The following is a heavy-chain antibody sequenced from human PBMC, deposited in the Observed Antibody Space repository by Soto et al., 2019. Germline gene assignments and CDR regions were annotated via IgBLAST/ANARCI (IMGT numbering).Heavy chain of an antibody. D-gene: IGHD2-21*02. CDR1: GFTFSSYG. J-gene: IGHJ4*02. V-gene: IGHV3-30*18. CDR2: ISYDGSNK. Sequence: QVQLVESGGGVVQTGRSLRLSCAASGFTFSSYGMHWVRQAPGKGLEWVAVISYDGSNKYYADSVKGRFTISRDNSKNTLYLQMNSLRAEDTAVYYCAKDDGGNSVDYWGQGTLVTVSS. CDR3: AKDDGGNSVDY.